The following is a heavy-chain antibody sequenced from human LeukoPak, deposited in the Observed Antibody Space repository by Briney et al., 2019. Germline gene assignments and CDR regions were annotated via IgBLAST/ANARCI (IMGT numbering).Heavy chain of an antibody. CDR3: ARGDDEEGNDY. CDR2: IYYSGST. CDR1: GGSISSYY. V-gene: IGHV4-59*13. D-gene: IGHD4-23*01. J-gene: IGHJ4*02. Sequence: SETLSLPCTVSGGSISSYYWSWIRQPPGKGLEGFGYIYYSGSTHYNPSLKSRVTISVERSKNQFSLKLSSVTAADTAVYYCARGDDEEGNDYWGQRTLVTVSS.